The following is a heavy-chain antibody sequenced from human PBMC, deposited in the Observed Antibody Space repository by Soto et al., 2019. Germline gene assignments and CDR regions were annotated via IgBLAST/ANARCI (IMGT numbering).Heavy chain of an antibody. Sequence: PGGSLRLSCAASGFTFSSYGMHWVRQAPGKGLEWVAVIWYDGSNKYYADSVKGRFTISRDNSKNTLYLQVNSLRAEDTAVYYCARDTARAMVRIYYGMDVWGRGTTVTVSS. J-gene: IGHJ6*02. CDR2: IWYDGSNK. CDR1: GFTFSSYG. V-gene: IGHV3-33*01. D-gene: IGHD3-10*01. CDR3: ARDTARAMVRIYYGMDV.